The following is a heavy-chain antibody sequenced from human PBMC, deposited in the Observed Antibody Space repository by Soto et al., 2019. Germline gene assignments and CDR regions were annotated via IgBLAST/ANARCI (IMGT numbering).Heavy chain of an antibody. D-gene: IGHD3-16*01. V-gene: IGHV3-74*01. CDR1: GFPFSHYW. CDR3: TSDTFGLRDT. Sequence: MQMVESGGGSVQPGGSLRLSCAASGFPFSHYWMHWVRQTPGKGLVWVSRINPAGTITNYADSVEGRFTISRDNGDSVCFLQINSLSADDTAIYYCTSDTFGLRDTWGQGALVTVSS. CDR2: INPAGTIT. J-gene: IGHJ5*02.